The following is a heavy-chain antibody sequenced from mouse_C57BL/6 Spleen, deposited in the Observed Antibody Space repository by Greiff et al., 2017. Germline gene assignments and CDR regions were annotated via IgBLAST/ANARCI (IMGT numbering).Heavy chain of an antibody. Sequence: EVQLQQSGPELVKPGASVKISCKASGYTFTDYCMNWVKQSHGKSLEWIGDINPNNGGTSYNQKFKGKATLTVDKSSSTAYMELRSLTSEDSAVYYCARSSRYFDVWGTGTTVTVSS. V-gene: IGHV1-26*01. CDR1: GYTFTDYC. CDR3: ARSSRYFDV. CDR2: INPNNGGT. D-gene: IGHD6-2*01. J-gene: IGHJ1*03.